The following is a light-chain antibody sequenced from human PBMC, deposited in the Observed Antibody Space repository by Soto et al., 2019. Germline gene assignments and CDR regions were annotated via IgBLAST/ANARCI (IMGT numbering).Light chain of an antibody. CDR2: SAS. CDR1: QYISNY. Sequence: DIQMTQSPSSLSASVVGRCTITFQASQYISNYLNWYQQKPGKAPKLLIYSASSLQSGVPSRFSGSGSGTDFTLTISSLQPEDFATYYCQQSYSTLTWTFGQGTKVDIK. V-gene: IGKV1-39*01. CDR3: QQSYSTLTWT. J-gene: IGKJ1*01.